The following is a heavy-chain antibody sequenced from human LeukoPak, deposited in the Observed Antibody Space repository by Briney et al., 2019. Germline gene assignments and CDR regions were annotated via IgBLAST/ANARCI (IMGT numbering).Heavy chain of an antibody. CDR1: GGSISSYY. CDR2: IYYSGST. V-gene: IGHV4-59*08. CDR3: ARRTMTNPVGDY. Sequence: SETLSLTCTVSGGSISSYYWSWIRQPPGKGLEWIGYIYYSGSTNYNPSLKSRVTISVDTSKNQFSLKLSSVTAADTAVYYCARRTMTNPVGDYWGQGTLVTVSS. D-gene: IGHD3-22*01. J-gene: IGHJ4*02.